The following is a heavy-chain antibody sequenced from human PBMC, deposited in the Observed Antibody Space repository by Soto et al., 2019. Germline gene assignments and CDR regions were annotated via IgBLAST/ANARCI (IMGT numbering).Heavy chain of an antibody. CDR3: VRGAYCSNCVRYSLGYFGP. J-gene: IGHJ5*02. CDR2: IWADGNDK. V-gene: IGHV3-33*01. D-gene: IGHD2-8*01. Sequence: QVHLVESGGGVVQPGGSLRLSCTASGFSFSTFALHWVRQAPGKGLEWVAIIWADGNDKYYADSVKGRFTIASDNSNNTRSLKKNTLRAEDTAVYYCVRGAYCSNCVRYSLGYFGPWGQGTLVTVSS. CDR1: GFSFSTFA.